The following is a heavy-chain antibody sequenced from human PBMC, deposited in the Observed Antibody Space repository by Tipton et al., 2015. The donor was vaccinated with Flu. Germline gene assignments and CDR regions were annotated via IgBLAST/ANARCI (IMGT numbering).Heavy chain of an antibody. Sequence: TLSLTCIVSGGSVSSDGYYWTWIRQPPGKGLEYIGQISYSGSANKSPSLRSRATISVETSKNQFSLKPTSVTAADTAVYYCARMRARDCTYGVCYLWYFDVWGRGTLVTVSS. D-gene: IGHD2-8*01. CDR1: GGSVSSDGYY. J-gene: IGHJ2*01. V-gene: IGHV4-61*08. CDR2: ISYSGSA. CDR3: ARMRARDCTYGVCYLWYFDV.